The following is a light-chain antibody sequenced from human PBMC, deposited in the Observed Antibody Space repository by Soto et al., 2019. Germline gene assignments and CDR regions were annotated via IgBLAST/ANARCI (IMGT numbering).Light chain of an antibody. Sequence: IVMTHSPATLSVSLGEIATLSCRSSQSINSNLAWYQQKPGQAPRLLMFRASIRAAGFPARFSGSGSGTEFNITISSLQSEDSAVYYCQQYNNWPRDTFGGGTKVDIK. CDR3: QQYNNWPRDT. J-gene: IGKJ4*01. V-gene: IGKV3-15*01. CDR1: QSINSN. CDR2: RAS.